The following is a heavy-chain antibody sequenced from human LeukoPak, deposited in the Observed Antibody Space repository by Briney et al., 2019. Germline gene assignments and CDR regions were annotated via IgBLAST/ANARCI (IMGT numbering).Heavy chain of an antibody. CDR1: GGSFSGYY. Sequence: PSETLSLTCAVYGGSFSGYYWSWIRQPPGKGLEWIGEINHSGSTNYNPSLKSRVTISVDTSKNQFSLKLSSVTAADTAVYYCARDRWATTTSYYFDYWGQGTLVTVSS. CDR2: INHSGST. J-gene: IGHJ4*02. V-gene: IGHV4-34*01. D-gene: IGHD5-12*01. CDR3: ARDRWATTTSYYFDY.